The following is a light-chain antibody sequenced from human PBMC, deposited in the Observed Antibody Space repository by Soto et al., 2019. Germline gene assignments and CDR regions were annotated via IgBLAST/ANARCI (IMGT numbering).Light chain of an antibody. J-gene: IGKJ2*01. Sequence: ETVMTQSPATLSVSPWERAILSCMASQSVSGNLAWYQQKPGQAPRLLIYAASSRAAGIPPRFSGSGSGTEFTLTISSLQSEDFAVYYCQQYNNWPPYTFGQGTKLEIK. CDR3: QQYNNWPPYT. CDR1: QSVSGN. CDR2: AAS. V-gene: IGKV3-15*01.